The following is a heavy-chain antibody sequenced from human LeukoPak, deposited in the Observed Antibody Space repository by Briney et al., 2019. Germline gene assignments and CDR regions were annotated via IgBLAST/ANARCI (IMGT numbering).Heavy chain of an antibody. J-gene: IGHJ5*02. D-gene: IGHD5-18*01. V-gene: IGHV1-2*02. CDR1: GYTFTGYY. Sequence: GASVKVSCKASGYTFTGYYMHWVRQAPGQGLEWMGWINPNSGGTNYAQKFQGRGTITADESTSTAYMELSSLRSEDPAVYYCARSSRGYSYVFWFDPWGQGTLVTVSS. CDR3: ARSSRGYSYVFWFDP. CDR2: INPNSGGT.